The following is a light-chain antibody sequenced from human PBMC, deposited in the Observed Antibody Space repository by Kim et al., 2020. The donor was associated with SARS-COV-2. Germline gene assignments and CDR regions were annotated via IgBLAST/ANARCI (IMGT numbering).Light chain of an antibody. CDR3: QQYKSYRT. CDR2: DAS. J-gene: IGKJ1*01. V-gene: IGKV1-5*01. CDR1: QSISSR. Sequence: GDRVTITCRASQSISSRLAWYQQKPGKAPKLLIYDASSLQSGVPSRFAGSGSGTKFTLTISSLQPDDFATYYCQQYKSYRTFGQGTKVDIK.